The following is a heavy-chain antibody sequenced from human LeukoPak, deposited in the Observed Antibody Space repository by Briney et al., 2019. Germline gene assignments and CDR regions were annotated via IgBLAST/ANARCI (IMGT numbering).Heavy chain of an antibody. CDR1: GGSISSYY. J-gene: IGHJ4*02. CDR3: ARHRIAAAPDY. Sequence: SETLSLTCTVSGGSISSYYWSWIRQPPGKGLEWIGYIYYSGSTNYNPSLKSRVTISVDTSKNQLSLKLSSVTAADTAVYYCARHRIAAAPDYWGQGTLVTVSS. D-gene: IGHD6-13*01. V-gene: IGHV4-59*08. CDR2: IYYSGST.